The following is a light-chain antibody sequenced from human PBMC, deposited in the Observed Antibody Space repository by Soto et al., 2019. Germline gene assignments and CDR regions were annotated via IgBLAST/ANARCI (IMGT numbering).Light chain of an antibody. J-gene: IGKJ5*01. CDR2: FAS. V-gene: IGKV1-8*01. CDR3: QQFHSYPIT. Sequence: AIRMTQCPSSLSASTGDRVTITCRASQGISSYLAWYQQKPGKAPKSLIYFASSLQSGVPSRFTGSGSGIDFTLTISSLQPEDFAPYYCQQFHSYPITFGQGTRLEIK. CDR1: QGISSY.